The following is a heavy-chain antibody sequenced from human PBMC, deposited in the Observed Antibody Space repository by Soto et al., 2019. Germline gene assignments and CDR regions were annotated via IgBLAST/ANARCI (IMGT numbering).Heavy chain of an antibody. J-gene: IGHJ6*03. CDR1: GGSFSGYY. CDR2: INHSGST. CDR3: ARGYLHMDV. Sequence: SETLSLTCAVYGGSFSGYYWSWIRQPPGKGLEWIGEINHSGSTNYNPSLRSRVTILVDTSKNQFSLKLSSVTAADTAVYYCARGYLHMDVWGKGTTVTVPS. V-gene: IGHV4-34*01.